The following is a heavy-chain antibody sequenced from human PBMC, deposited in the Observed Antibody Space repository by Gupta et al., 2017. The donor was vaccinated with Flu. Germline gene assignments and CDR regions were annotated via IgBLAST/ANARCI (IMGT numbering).Heavy chain of an antibody. J-gene: IGHJ4*02. CDR1: GGSFSGYY. CDR3: ARGRGDKRRYFDY. Sequence: QVQLQQWGAGLLKPSETLSLTCAVYGGSFSGYYWSWIRQPPGKGLEWIGEINHSGSTNYNPSLKSRVTISVDTSKNQFSLKLSSVTAADTAVYYCARGRGDKRRYFDYWGQGTLVTVSS. CDR2: INHSGST. D-gene: IGHD3-10*01. V-gene: IGHV4-34*01.